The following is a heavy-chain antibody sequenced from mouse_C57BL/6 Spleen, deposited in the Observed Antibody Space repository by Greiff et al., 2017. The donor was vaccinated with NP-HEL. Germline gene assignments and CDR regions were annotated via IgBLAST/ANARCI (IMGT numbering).Heavy chain of an antibody. Sequence: LVESGPELVKPGASVKISCKASGYAFSSSWMNWVKQRPGKGLEWIGRIYPGDGDTNYNGKFKGKATLTADKSSSTAYMQLSSLTSEDSAVYFCAPYYSNYVDYAMDYWGQGTSVTVSS. CDR2: IYPGDGDT. V-gene: IGHV1-82*01. CDR1: GYAFSSSW. D-gene: IGHD2-5*01. J-gene: IGHJ4*01. CDR3: APYYSNYVDYAMDY.